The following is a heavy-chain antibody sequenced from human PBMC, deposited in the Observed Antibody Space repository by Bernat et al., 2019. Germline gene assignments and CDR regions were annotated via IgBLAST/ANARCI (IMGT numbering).Heavy chain of an antibody. CDR3: ARMRSVDIVAMRGYFDA. D-gene: IGHD5-12*01. CDR1: GFTFNNYW. Sequence: EVQLVESGGGLVQPGGSLRLSCAASGFTFNNYWMSWVRQAPGKGLEWVANIKEDGSEKYYVDSVKGRFTISGDSAKTSLYLRVNSPRAEDAAVYYCARMRSVDIVAMRGYFDAWGQGTLVSVSP. CDR2: IKEDGSEK. V-gene: IGHV3-7*01. J-gene: IGHJ4*02.